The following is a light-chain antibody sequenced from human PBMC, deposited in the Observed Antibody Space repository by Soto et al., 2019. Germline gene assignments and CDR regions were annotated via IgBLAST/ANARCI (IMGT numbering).Light chain of an antibody. Sequence: EIVLTQSPGTLSLSQGERATLSCRASQSVSSSYLAWYQQKPGQAPRLLIYGAFSSATVIPDRFSGSGSVTDFTLTISRLEPEYVPLYYCEQYYNSPWTFGRGTNVEIK. V-gene: IGKV3-20*01. CDR1: QSVSSSY. CDR3: EQYYNSPWT. J-gene: IGKJ1*01. CDR2: GAF.